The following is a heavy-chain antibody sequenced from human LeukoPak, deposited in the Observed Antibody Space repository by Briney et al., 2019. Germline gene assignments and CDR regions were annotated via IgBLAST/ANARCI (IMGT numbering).Heavy chain of an antibody. V-gene: IGHV3-43*01. Sequence: GGSLRLSCAASGFSFDDYSMHWVRQPPGKGLEWVSLISWNGVSTYYADSVKGRFTISRDNSKNSLYLQMNSLRTEDTALYYCAKERGISGYFDYWGQGTLVTVSS. CDR3: AKERGISGYFDY. J-gene: IGHJ4*02. CDR2: ISWNGVST. CDR1: GFSFDDYS. D-gene: IGHD3-10*01.